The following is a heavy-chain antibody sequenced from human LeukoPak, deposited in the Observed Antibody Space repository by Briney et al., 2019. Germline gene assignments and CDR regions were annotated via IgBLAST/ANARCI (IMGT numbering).Heavy chain of an antibody. V-gene: IGHV3-23*01. Sequence: GGSLRLSCAASGFTFSGYSMNWVRQAPGKGLEWVSAISNNGGYTYYADSVQGRFTISRDNSKSTLCLQMNSLRAEDTAVYYCAKQLGYCSDGSCYFPYWGQGTLVTVSS. CDR3: AKQLGYCSDGSCYFPY. CDR2: ISNNGGYT. D-gene: IGHD2-15*01. CDR1: GFTFSGYS. J-gene: IGHJ4*02.